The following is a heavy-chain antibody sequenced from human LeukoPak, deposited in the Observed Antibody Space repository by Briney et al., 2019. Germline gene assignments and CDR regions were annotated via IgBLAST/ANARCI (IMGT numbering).Heavy chain of an antibody. CDR1: GFTVSSNY. V-gene: IGHV3-66*01. CDR2: IYSGGST. Sequence: PGGSLRLSCAASGFTVSSNYMSWVRQAPGKGLEWVSVIYSGGSTYYADSVKGRFTISRDNSKNTLYLQMNSLRAEDTAVYYCARDEVLCHQRTYYYYGMDVWGQGTTVTVSS. J-gene: IGHJ6*02. D-gene: IGHD5/OR15-5a*01. CDR3: ARDEVLCHQRTYYYYGMDV.